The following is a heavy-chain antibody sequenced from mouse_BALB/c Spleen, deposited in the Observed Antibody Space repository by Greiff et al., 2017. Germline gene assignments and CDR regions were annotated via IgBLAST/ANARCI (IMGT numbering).Heavy chain of an antibody. J-gene: IGHJ3*01. V-gene: IGHV14-3*02. CDR1: GFNIKDTY. CDR3: APNYYGYGVGFAY. Sequence: VQLQQSGAELVKPGASVKLSCTASGFNIKDTYMHWVKQRPEQGLEWIGRIDPANGNTKYDPKFQGKATITADTSSNTAYLQLSSLTSEDTAVYYCAPNYYGYGVGFAYWGQGTLVTVSA. CDR2: IDPANGNT. D-gene: IGHD1-2*01.